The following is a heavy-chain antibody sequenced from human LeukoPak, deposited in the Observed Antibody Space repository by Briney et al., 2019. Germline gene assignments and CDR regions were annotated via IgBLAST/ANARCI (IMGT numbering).Heavy chain of an antibody. CDR3: ANPAGYFDSSGYDVDY. Sequence: GGSLRLSCAVSGFTLSTYAMTWVRQAPGKGLEWVSSIVGSSGNTYYADSVKGRFTISGDNSKNTLYLQMSSLRAEDAAVYYCANPAGYFDSSGYDVDYWGQGTLVTVSS. CDR2: IVGSSGNT. D-gene: IGHD3-22*01. V-gene: IGHV3-23*01. CDR1: GFTLSTYA. J-gene: IGHJ4*02.